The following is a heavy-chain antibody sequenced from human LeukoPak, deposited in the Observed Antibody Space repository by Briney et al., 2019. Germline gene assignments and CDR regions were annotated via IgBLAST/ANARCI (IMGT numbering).Heavy chain of an antibody. CDR2: FDPEDGET. CDR1: GYTLTELS. CDR3: ATGCSSPSCYAVRATVSWFDP. D-gene: IGHD2-2*01. V-gene: IGHV1-24*01. J-gene: IGHJ5*02. Sequence: ASVKVSCKVSGYTLTELSMHWVRQAPGKGLEWMGGFDPEDGETIYAQKFQGRVTLTEDTSTYTAYMELSSLRSEDTAVYYCATGCSSPSCYAVRATVSWFDPWGQGTLVTVSS.